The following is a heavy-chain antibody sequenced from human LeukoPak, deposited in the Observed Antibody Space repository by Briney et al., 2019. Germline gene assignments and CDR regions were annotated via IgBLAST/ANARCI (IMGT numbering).Heavy chain of an antibody. CDR1: GFTFSSHT. D-gene: IGHD5-18*01. V-gene: IGHV3-48*04. CDR3: AKDNVVQLWFYPGY. CDR2: ISSDGSTT. J-gene: IGHJ4*02. Sequence: PGGSLRLSCAASGFTFSSHTMNWVRQAPGKGLEWVSYISSDGSTTYNADSVKGRFTISRDNAKNSLYLQMNSLRAEDTAVYYCAKDNVVQLWFYPGYWGQGTLVTVSS.